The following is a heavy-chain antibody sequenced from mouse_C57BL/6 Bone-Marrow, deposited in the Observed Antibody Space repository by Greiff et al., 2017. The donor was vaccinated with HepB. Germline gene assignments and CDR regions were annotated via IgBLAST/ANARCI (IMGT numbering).Heavy chain of an antibody. CDR1: GYSFTGYF. CDR3: ARSTTTVVATLDFDV. CDR2: INPYNGDT. Sequence: EVKLQESGPELVKPGDSVKISCKASGYSFTGYFMNWVMQSHGKSLEWIGRINPYNGDTFYNQKFKGKATLTVDKSSSTAHMELRSLTSEDSAVYYCARSTTTVVATLDFDVWGTGTTVTVSS. V-gene: IGHV1-20*01. D-gene: IGHD1-1*01. J-gene: IGHJ1*03.